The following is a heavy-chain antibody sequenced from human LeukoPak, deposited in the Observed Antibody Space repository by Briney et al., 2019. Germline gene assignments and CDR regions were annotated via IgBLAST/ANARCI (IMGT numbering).Heavy chain of an antibody. D-gene: IGHD5-18*01. CDR3: ARRIRLWLQVGYYMDV. V-gene: IGHV3-53*01. J-gene: IGHJ6*03. CDR2: IYSGGST. CDR1: GFTVSSNY. Sequence: PGGSLRLSCAASGFTVSSNYVSWVRQAPGKGLEWVSVIYSGGSTYYSDSVKGRFTISRDNSKNTLYLQMNSLRAEDTAVYYCARRIRLWLQVGYYMDVWGKGTTVTVSS.